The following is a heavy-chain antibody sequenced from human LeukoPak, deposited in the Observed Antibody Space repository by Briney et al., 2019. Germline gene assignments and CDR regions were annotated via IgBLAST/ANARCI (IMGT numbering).Heavy chain of an antibody. CDR2: INPSGGST. CDR1: GYTFTSYY. V-gene: IGHV1-46*01. J-gene: IGHJ3*02. D-gene: IGHD3-3*01. CDR3: ARAHYDFWSGYHDAFDI. Sequence: ASVKVSCKASGYTFTSYYMHWVRQAPGQGLEWMGIINPSGGSTSYAQKFQGRVTMTRDMSTSTVYMELSSLRSEDTAVYYCARAHYDFWSGYHDAFDIWGQGTMVTVSS.